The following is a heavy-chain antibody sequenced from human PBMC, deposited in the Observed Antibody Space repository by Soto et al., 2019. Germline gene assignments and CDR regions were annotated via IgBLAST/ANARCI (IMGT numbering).Heavy chain of an antibody. Sequence: QVQLVESGGGVVQPGRSLRLSCAASGFTFSSYGMHWVRQAPGKGLEWVAVIWDDGTNKYYADSVKGRFTISSDNSKNTVYLQMNSLRAEDTAVYYCARDMTTVVTPNFDYWGQGTLVTVSS. V-gene: IGHV3-33*01. CDR3: ARDMTTVVTPNFDY. CDR1: GFTFSSYG. CDR2: IWDDGTNK. J-gene: IGHJ4*02. D-gene: IGHD4-17*01.